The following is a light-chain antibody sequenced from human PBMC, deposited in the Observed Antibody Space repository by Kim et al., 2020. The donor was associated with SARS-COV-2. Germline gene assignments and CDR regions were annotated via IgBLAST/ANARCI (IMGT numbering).Light chain of an antibody. CDR1: NSNIGCSP. J-gene: IGLJ3*02. CDR2: YSD. CDR3: GTWDDSLSGV. V-gene: IGLV1-44*01. Sequence: PGPTVTISCSGSNSNIGCSPVDCCQQLPGTAPQLLLYYSDQRPPGVPARFSGSTTGASASLAVTGVQSEEEADYYCGTWDDSLSGVFGGGTKLTVL.